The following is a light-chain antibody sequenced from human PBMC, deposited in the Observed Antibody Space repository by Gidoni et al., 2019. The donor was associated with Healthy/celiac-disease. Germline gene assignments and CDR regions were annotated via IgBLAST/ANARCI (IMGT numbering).Light chain of an antibody. CDR1: ALPNQY. V-gene: IGLV3-25*03. J-gene: IGLJ2*01. CDR2: KDS. CDR3: QSAYSSGTYVV. Sequence: SYELTQPPSVSVSPGQTARITCSGDALPNQYASWYQQKPGKAPVLVIYKDSDRPSGIPERFSGSSSGTTVTLTISGVQSEDEADYYCQSAYSSGTYVVFGGGTKLTVL.